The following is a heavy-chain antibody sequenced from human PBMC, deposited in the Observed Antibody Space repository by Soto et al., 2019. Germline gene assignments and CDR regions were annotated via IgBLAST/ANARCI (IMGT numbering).Heavy chain of an antibody. CDR3: ARGQLVWYGDLTPYHRDMDV. Sequence: QVQLQQWGAGLLRPSETLSLTCAFYGGSFDDFYWSWVHQSPGKGLEWVGEISHDGGTNYSPSLPSRVSISVDTSKNQFSLHLRSVTAADTGLYYGARGQLVWYGDLTPYHRDMDVWGQGTTVTVSS. CDR2: ISHDGGT. CDR1: GGSFDDFY. V-gene: IGHV4-34*02. D-gene: IGHD3-10*01. J-gene: IGHJ6*02.